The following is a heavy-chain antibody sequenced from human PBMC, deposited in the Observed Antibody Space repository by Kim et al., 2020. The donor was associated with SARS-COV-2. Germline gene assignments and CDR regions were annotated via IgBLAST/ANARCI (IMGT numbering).Heavy chain of an antibody. Sequence: SETLSLTCTVSGGSISSGGYYWSWIRQHPGKGLEWIGYIYYSGSTYYNPSLKSRVTISVDTSKNQFSLKLSSVTAADTAVYYCAREVRGYSSGWYWVGRIDYWGQGTLVTVSS. V-gene: IGHV4-31*03. D-gene: IGHD6-19*01. CDR1: GGSISSGGYY. J-gene: IGHJ4*02. CDR2: IYYSGST. CDR3: AREVRGYSSGWYWVGRIDY.